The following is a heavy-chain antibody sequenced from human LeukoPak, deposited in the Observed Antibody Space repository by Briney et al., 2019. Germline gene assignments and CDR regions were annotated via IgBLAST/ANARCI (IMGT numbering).Heavy chain of an antibody. V-gene: IGHV1-3*01. Sequence: ASVNVSCKASGYTFTSYAMHWVRQAPGQRLEWMGWINAGNGNTKYSQKFQGRVTITRDTSASTAYMELSSLRSEDTAVYYCARDVPFYCSGGSCYSYYYGMDVWGQGTTVTVSS. CDR3: ARDVPFYCSGGSCYSYYYGMDV. D-gene: IGHD2-15*01. J-gene: IGHJ6*02. CDR1: GYTFTSYA. CDR2: INAGNGNT.